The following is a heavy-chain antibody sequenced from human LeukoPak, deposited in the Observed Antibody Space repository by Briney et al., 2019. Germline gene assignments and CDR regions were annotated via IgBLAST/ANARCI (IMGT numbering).Heavy chain of an antibody. CDR2: IIPIFGTA. J-gene: IGHJ6*02. V-gene: IGHV1-69*13. D-gene: IGHD2-15*01. CDR1: GYTFTSYG. CDR3: ARDPVSQAPLYCSGGSCYLPEDYYYYGMDV. Sequence: ASVKVSCKASGYTFTSYGISWVRQAPGQGLEWMGGIIPIFGTANYAQKFQGRVTITADESTSTAYMELSSLRSEDTAVYYCARDPVSQAPLYCSGGSCYLPEDYYYYGMDVWGQGTTVTVSS.